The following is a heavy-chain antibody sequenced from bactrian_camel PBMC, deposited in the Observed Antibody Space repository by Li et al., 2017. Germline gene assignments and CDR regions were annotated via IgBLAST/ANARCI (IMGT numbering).Heavy chain of an antibody. CDR1: GATFEGAD. J-gene: IGHJ6*01. CDR3: AADLRWCRSGYFDPQARLGY. CDR2: QSRDGRT. V-gene: IGHV3S55*01. Sequence: HVQLVESGGGSAQAGESLTLSCAASGATFEGADIAWYRHNPGTECDLVGTQSRDGRTEFVDSGNARLSISQNSAKSTVFLRLDNLEPEDTAIYYCAADLRWCRSGYFDPQARLGYWGQGNQVTVS. D-gene: IGHD2*01.